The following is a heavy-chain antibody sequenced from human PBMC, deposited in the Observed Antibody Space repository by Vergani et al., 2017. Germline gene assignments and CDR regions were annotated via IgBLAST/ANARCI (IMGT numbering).Heavy chain of an antibody. CDR3: ARVDTQVPATSHFYYMDV. Sequence: QLQLQESDPGLVKPSETLSLTCTVSGGSIRSTFYYWGWIRQPPGKGLEWIGYIFYSGTTYDNPSLRSRLTISVDTSQNQFSLKLRSVTVADTAVYYCARVDTQVPATSHFYYMDVWGKGTTVVVSS. D-gene: IGHD6-25*01. CDR1: GGSIRSTFYY. J-gene: IGHJ6*03. CDR2: IFYSGTT. V-gene: IGHV4-31*03.